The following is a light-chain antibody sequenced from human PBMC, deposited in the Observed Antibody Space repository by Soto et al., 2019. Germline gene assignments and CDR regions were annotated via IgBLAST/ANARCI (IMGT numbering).Light chain of an antibody. J-gene: IGLJ2*01. Sequence: QSVLTQPPSASGTPGQRVTISCSGSSSNIGSNTVNWYQQLPGTAPKLLIHTNNQRPSGVPDRFSGSKSGTSASLDISGLQSEDEGDYYCAVWYDILNGYVVFGGGTKLTVL. CDR2: TNN. V-gene: IGLV1-44*01. CDR3: AVWYDILNGYVV. CDR1: SSNIGSNT.